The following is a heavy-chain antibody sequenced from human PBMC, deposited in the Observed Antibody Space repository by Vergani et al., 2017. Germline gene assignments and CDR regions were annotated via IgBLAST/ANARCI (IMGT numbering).Heavy chain of an antibody. J-gene: IGHJ6*02. D-gene: IGHD5-12*01. V-gene: IGHV3-23*01. CDR2: ISGSGGST. Sequence: EVQLLEPGGDLVQPGGSLRLSCAASGVTFNHYAMNWVRQAPGKGLEWVSGISGSGGSTYYAGSVKGRFTISRDSSKNTLYLQMNSLSAGDTAVYYCAKANPRNSGYDYLYYYHAMDVWGQGTTVTVSS. CDR1: GVTFNHYA. CDR3: AKANPRNSGYDYLYYYHAMDV.